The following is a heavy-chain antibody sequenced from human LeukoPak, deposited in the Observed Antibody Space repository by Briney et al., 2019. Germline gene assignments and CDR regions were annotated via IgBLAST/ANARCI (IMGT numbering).Heavy chain of an antibody. V-gene: IGHV1-2*06. CDR2: INPNSGGT. J-gene: IGHJ4*02. CDR3: ARTVVVVAAPDD. D-gene: IGHD2-15*01. Sequence: ASVKVSCKASGYTFTGYYMHWVRQAPGQGLEWMGRINPNSGGTNYAQKFQGRVTMTRDTSISTAYMELSRLRSDDTAVYYCARTVVVVAAPDDWGQGTLVTVSS. CDR1: GYTFTGYY.